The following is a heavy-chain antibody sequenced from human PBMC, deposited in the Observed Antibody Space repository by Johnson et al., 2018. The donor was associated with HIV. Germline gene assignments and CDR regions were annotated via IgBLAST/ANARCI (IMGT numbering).Heavy chain of an antibody. CDR3: ARRDDIRNGAFDI. D-gene: IGHD3-22*01. CDR2: ISYDGSNK. Sequence: QVQLVESGGGLVQPGGSLRLSCAASGFTFSSYAMHWVRQAPGKGLEWVAVISYDGSNKYYADSVKGRFTISRDNSKNTLDLQMNSLRAEDTAVYYCARRDDIRNGAFDIWGQGTMVTVSS. CDR1: GFTFSSYA. J-gene: IGHJ3*02. V-gene: IGHV3-30*03.